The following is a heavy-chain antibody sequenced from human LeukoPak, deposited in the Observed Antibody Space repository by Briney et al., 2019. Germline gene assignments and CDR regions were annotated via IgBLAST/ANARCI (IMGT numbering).Heavy chain of an antibody. V-gene: IGHV3-9*01. CDR1: GFTFDDYA. J-gene: IGHJ6*02. CDR3: ATAPWGGFGELSLYYYYGMDV. Sequence: PGRSLRLSCAASGFTFDDYAMHWVRQAPGKGLEWVSGISWNSGSIGYADSVKGRFTISRDNAKNSLYLQMNSLRAEDTALYYCATAPWGGFGELSLYYYYGMDVWGQGTTVTVSS. CDR2: ISWNSGSI. D-gene: IGHD3-10*01.